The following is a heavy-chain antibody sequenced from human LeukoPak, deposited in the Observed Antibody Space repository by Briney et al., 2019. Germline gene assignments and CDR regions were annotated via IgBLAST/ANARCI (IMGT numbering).Heavy chain of an antibody. CDR3: ASGGYYDFWSGPNWFDP. J-gene: IGHJ5*02. D-gene: IGHD3-3*01. CDR1: GFTFNRYR. V-gene: IGHV3-30*04. Sequence: GGSLRLSCAASGFTFNRYRMHWVRQAPGKGREWVAVISYDGRYQFYADSVKGRFTVSRDNSKNTLFLQMNSLRAEDTAVYYCASGGYYDFWSGPNWFDPWGQGTLVTVSS. CDR2: ISYDGRYQ.